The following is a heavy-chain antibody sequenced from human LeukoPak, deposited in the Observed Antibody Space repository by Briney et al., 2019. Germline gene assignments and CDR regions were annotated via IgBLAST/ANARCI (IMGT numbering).Heavy chain of an antibody. CDR2: INHSGST. CDR1: GGSFSGYY. V-gene: IGHV4-34*01. Sequence: SETLSLTCAVYGGSFSGYYWSWIRQPPGRGLEWIGEINHSGSTNYNPSLKSRVTISVDTSKNQFSLKLSSVTAADTAVYYCARAPARLYSDYWGQGTLVTVSS. CDR3: ARAPARLYSDY. D-gene: IGHD6-6*01. J-gene: IGHJ4*02.